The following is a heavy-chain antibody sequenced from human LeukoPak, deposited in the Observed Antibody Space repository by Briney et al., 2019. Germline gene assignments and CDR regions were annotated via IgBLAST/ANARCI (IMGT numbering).Heavy chain of an antibody. CDR3: ARVRQGSQFDY. CDR2: IDPNGNT. J-gene: IGHJ4*02. Sequence: SETLSLSCTVSGYSTTTVYYWGWVRQPPGKGLEWIASIDPNGNTYHNSSLRSRVTMSRDTSKNQFFLTLSAVTAADTAVYYCARVRQGSQFDYWGQGTLVTVSS. CDR1: GYSTTTVYY. V-gene: IGHV4-38-2*02. D-gene: IGHD6-13*01.